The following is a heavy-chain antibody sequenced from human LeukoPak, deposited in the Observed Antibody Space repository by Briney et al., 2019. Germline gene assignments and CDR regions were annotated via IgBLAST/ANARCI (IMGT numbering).Heavy chain of an antibody. Sequence: ASVRVSCKVSGNTLSELAVHWLRQAPGKGLEWMGGVDPDDGQRIYAQKFQGRVTMTEDTSTDTAYMELSRLRSEDSAVYSTPGPGDVLTARDAFDVWGLGTLVVVSS. J-gene: IGHJ3*01. CDR2: VDPDDGQR. D-gene: IGHD2-21*02. V-gene: IGHV1-24*01. CDR3: PGPGDVLTARDAFDV. CDR1: GNTLSELA.